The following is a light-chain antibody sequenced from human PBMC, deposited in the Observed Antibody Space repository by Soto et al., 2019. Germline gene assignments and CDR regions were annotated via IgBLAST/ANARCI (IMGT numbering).Light chain of an antibody. J-gene: IGLJ2*01. CDR1: SSDVGSYNL. Sequence: QSALTQPASVSGSPGQSITISCTGTSSDVGSYNLVSWYQQHPGKAPKLMIYEGSKRPSGVSNRFSGSKSGNTASLTISGLQAEDEADYYCCSYAGSSTPVFGGGTQRTVL. CDR3: CSYAGSSTPV. CDR2: EGS. V-gene: IGLV2-23*01.